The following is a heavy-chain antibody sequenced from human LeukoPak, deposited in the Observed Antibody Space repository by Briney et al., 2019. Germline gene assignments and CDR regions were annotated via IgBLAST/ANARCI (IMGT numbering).Heavy chain of an antibody. CDR2: IYYSGST. Sequence: ETSSLTCTVSGDSISGYYWTWIRQPPGKGLEWIGYIYYSGSTTYNPSFKSRAIMSVDTSKKQFSLNLSSVTAADTAVYYCARLADGHNLRNFDYWGQG. D-gene: IGHD5-24*01. J-gene: IGHJ4*02. V-gene: IGHV4-59*08. CDR1: GDSISGYY. CDR3: ARLADGHNLRNFDY.